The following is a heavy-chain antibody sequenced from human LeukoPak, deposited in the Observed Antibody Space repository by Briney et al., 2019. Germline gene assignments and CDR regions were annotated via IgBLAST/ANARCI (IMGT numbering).Heavy chain of an antibody. D-gene: IGHD5-12*01. CDR2: ISYDGSNK. J-gene: IGHJ4*02. CDR1: GFTFSSYA. V-gene: IGHV3-30-3*01. Sequence: GGSLRLSCAASGFTFSSYAMHWVRQAPGKGLEWVAVISYDGSNKYYADSVKGRFTISRDNSKNTLYLQMNSLRAEDTAVYYCASLSGQGYWGQGTLVTVSS. CDR3: ASLSGQGY.